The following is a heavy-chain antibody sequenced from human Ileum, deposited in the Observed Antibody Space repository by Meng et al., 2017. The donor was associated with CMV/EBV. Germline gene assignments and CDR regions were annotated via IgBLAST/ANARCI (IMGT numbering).Heavy chain of an antibody. CDR3: ARGRTTGYFDY. CDR1: GFIVTSNY. D-gene: IGHD1-7*01. CDR2: IYSGGST. Sequence: GESLKISCEVSGFIVTSNYVTWVRQAPGKGLEWVSIIYSGGSTNYADSVKGRFTISRDISKNTIYLQLNTLRAEDTAVYSCARGRTTGYFDYWGQGTLVTVSS. J-gene: IGHJ4*02. V-gene: IGHV3-53*01.